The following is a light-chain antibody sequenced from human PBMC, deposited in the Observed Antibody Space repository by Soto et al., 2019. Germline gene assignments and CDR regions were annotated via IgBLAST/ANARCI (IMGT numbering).Light chain of an antibody. V-gene: IGLV2-14*03. CDR3: SSYTSISTYVV. CDR1: SSDVGGYNY. Sequence: QSALTQPASVSGSPGQSITISCTGTSSDVGGYNYVSWYQQHPGKVPKLLICDVSNRPSGVSNRFSGSKSGNTASLTISGLQAEDEADYYCSSYTSISTYVVFGGGTKLTVL. CDR2: DVS. J-gene: IGLJ2*01.